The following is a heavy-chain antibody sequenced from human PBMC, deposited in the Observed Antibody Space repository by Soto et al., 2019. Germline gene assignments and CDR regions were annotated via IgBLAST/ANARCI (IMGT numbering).Heavy chain of an antibody. Sequence: GESLKISCAVSGFTFSSYAMSWVRQAPGKGLEWVSVISNTGGITHYAESVKGRFTISRDNSKNTVYLHMRSLRAEDTAVYYCAKSGSYPPLDCWGQGTLVTVSS. J-gene: IGHJ4*02. V-gene: IGHV3-23*01. CDR3: AKSGSYPPLDC. CDR2: ISNTGGIT. CDR1: GFTFSSYA. D-gene: IGHD5-18*01.